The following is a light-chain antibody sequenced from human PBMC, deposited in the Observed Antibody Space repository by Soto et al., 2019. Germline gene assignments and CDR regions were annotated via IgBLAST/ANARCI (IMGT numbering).Light chain of an antibody. CDR2: AIN. J-gene: IGLJ1*01. Sequence: QSVLTQPPSASGSPGQSVTISCTGTSSDVGAYNYVSWYQQHPGKAPKLMIYAINKRPSGVLDRFSGSKSGNTASLTVSGLQTEDEADYYCSSYAGINNYVFRTGTKVTVL. CDR1: SSDVGAYNY. V-gene: IGLV2-8*01. CDR3: SSYAGINNYV.